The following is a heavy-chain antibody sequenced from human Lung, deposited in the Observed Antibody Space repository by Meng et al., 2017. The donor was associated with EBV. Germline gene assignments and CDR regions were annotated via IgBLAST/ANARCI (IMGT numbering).Heavy chain of an antibody. D-gene: IGHD6-13*01. CDR1: GFTFSGYS. V-gene: IGHV3-21*02. CDR3: ATRLGYSSSRRGEY. J-gene: IGHJ4*02. CDR2: ISSGSSYI. Sequence: VQLGEAGGGGVHPGKSLGLSCTASGFTFSGYSINWIRQAPGKGLESVSSISSGSSYIYYADSVKGRFTISRDNAKNSLYLQMNSLRAEDTAVYYCATRLGYSSSRRGEYWGQGTLVTVSS.